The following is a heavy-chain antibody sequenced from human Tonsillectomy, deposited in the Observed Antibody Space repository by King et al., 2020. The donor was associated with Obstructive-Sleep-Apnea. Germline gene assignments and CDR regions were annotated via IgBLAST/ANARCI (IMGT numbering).Heavy chain of an antibody. J-gene: IGHJ4*02. CDR1: GFTFGDYT. D-gene: IGHD7-27*01. CDR3: TRWFPGDRVY. CDR2: IRNKAYGGTA. V-gene: IGHV3-49*03. Sequence: VQLVESGGGLVQPGRSLRLSCTASGFTFGDYTMSWFRQAPGRGLEWVGFIRNKAYGGTAEYAASVKGRFTISRDDSKSIAYLEMNSLETEDTAVYYCTRWFPGDRVYWGQGTLVTVSS.